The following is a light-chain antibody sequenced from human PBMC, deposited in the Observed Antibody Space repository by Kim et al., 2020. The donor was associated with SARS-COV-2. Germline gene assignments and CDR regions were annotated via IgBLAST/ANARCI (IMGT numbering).Light chain of an antibody. CDR2: GAS. CDR3: QQYNNWPWT. V-gene: IGKV3-15*01. CDR1: QSVSGN. Sequence: EIVMTQSPATLSVSPGERATLSCRASQSVSGNLAWYQQKPGQAPRLLIYGASTRATGIPARFSGSRSGTEFTLTISSLQSEDFAVYYCQQYNNWPWTFGQGTKVDIK. J-gene: IGKJ1*01.